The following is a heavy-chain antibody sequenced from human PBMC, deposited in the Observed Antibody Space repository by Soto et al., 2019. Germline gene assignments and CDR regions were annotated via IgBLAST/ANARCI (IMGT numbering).Heavy chain of an antibody. CDR3: ARLRLLWFGESPHYRYLYGIDV. CDR2: INHSGST. CDR1: SAAFVGNY. Sequence: PSKPLSLNCAIWSAAFVGNYCSWICQPPGKGLEWIGEINHSGSTNYNPSLKSRVTISVDTSKNQFSLKLSSVTAADTAVYYCARLRLLWFGESPHYRYLYGIDVWVYGTTVT. J-gene: IGHJ6*02. D-gene: IGHD3-10*01. V-gene: IGHV4-34*01.